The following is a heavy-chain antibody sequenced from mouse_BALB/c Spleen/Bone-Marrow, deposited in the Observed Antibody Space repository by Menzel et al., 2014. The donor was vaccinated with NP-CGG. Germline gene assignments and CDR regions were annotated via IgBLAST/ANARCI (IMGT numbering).Heavy chain of an antibody. V-gene: IGHV1-7*01. D-gene: IGHD4-1*01. CDR2: INPSTGYT. Sequence: QVQLQQPGAELAKPGASVKMSCKASGSTFTSYWMHWVKQRPGQGLEWIGYINPSTGYTEYNQKFKDKATLTADKSSSTAYMQLSSLTSEDSAVYYCARSRTGTYFDYWGQGTTLTVSS. CDR3: ARSRTGTYFDY. CDR1: GSTFTSYW. J-gene: IGHJ2*01.